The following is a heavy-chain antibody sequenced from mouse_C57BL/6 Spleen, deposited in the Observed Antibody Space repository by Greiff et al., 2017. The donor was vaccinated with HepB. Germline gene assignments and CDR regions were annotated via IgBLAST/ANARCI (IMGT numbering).Heavy chain of an antibody. CDR2: IDPSDSYT. Sequence: VQLQQPGAELVRPGTSVKLSCKASGYTFTSYWMHWVKQRPGQGLEWIGVIDPSDSYTNYNQKFKGKATLTVDTSSSTAYMQLSSLTSEDSAVYYCNLRDYWGQGTTLTVSS. CDR1: GYTFTSYW. D-gene: IGHD1-1*01. V-gene: IGHV1-59*01. J-gene: IGHJ2*01. CDR3: NLRDY.